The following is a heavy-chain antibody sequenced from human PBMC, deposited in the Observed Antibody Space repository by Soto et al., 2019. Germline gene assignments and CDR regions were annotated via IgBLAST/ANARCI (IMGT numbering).Heavy chain of an antibody. CDR2: SNSDGSST. V-gene: IGHV3-74*01. CDR3: ARATYYYGPYV. Sequence: GGSLTLSCAASGFTFSSYWMHWVRQAPGKGLVWFSRSNSDGSSTSYADSVKGRFTISRDNAKNTLYLQMNSLRAEDTAVYYCARATYYYGPYVLAQRATVTVSS. J-gene: IGHJ6*02. CDR1: GFTFSSYW. D-gene: IGHD3-10*01.